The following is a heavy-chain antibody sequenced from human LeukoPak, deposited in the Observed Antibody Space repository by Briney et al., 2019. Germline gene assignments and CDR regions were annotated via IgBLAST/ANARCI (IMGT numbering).Heavy chain of an antibody. CDR3: ARDYRTYYYGSGSYTEFDY. Sequence: GASVKVSCKASGYTFTSYGISWVRQAPGQGPEWMGWISAYNGNTNYAQKLQGRVTMTTDTSTSTAYMELRSLRSDDTAVYYCARDYRTYYYGSGSYTEFDYWGQGTLVTVSS. CDR1: GYTFTSYG. CDR2: ISAYNGNT. D-gene: IGHD3-10*01. J-gene: IGHJ4*02. V-gene: IGHV1-18*01.